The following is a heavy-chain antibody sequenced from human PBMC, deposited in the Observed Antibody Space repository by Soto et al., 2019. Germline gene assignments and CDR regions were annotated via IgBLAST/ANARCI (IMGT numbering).Heavy chain of an antibody. D-gene: IGHD2-15*01. Sequence: SETLCMTCSVSPAFLIRGAFYYSWILQSPGKGLEWLGYIFHSGSTLYNPSLRGRLTLSADTSRNQLSLYLTSMTAADTAVYYCVRGGTAGHWFAPWGQGTLATVSS. J-gene: IGHJ5*02. CDR1: PAFLIRGAFY. CDR2: IFHSGST. CDR3: VRGGTAGHWFAP. V-gene: IGHV4-31*03.